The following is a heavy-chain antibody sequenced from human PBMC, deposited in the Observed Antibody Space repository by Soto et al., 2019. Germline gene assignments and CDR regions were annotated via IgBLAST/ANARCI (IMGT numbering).Heavy chain of an antibody. D-gene: IGHD6-19*01. Sequence: ASEKVSCKASGYTFTSSGISWVRQAPGQGPEWMGWISTYNGNTNYAKNLQGRVTMTTDTSTSTAYMELRGLRSDDTAVYYCARTVAGYFDYWGQGTLVTVSS. V-gene: IGHV1-18*01. CDR3: ARTVAGYFDY. J-gene: IGHJ4*02. CDR2: ISTYNGNT. CDR1: GYTFTSSG.